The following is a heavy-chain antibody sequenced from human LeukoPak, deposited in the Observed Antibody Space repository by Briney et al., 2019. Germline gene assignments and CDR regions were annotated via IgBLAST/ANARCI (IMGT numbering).Heavy chain of an antibody. D-gene: IGHD3-22*01. Sequence: SETLSLTCTVSGGPISSYYWSWIRQPPGKGLEWIGYIYYSGSTNYNPSLKSRVTISVDTSKNQFSLKLSSVTAADTAVYYCARRPAYYYDSSGYYYGEYYFDYWGQGTLVTVSS. CDR1: GGPISSYY. V-gene: IGHV4-59*08. CDR3: ARRPAYYYDSSGYYYGEYYFDY. J-gene: IGHJ4*02. CDR2: IYYSGST.